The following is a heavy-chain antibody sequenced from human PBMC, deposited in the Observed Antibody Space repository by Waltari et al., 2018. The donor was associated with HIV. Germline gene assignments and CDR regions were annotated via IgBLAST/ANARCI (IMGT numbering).Heavy chain of an antibody. CDR1: GYTFANHD. CDR2: MNPNSGNT. J-gene: IGHJ4*02. Sequence: QIQVVQSGAELKKAGASVKVSCKTSGYTFANHDIHWVRQAAGQGLEWMGWMNPNSGNTGYTQKFQGRVSMTRNTSTTTAYMELSSLTSDDTALYYCTRGLGYSSFPFDHWGQGTQVTVSS. D-gene: IGHD6-19*01. CDR3: TRGLGYSSFPFDH. V-gene: IGHV1-8*02.